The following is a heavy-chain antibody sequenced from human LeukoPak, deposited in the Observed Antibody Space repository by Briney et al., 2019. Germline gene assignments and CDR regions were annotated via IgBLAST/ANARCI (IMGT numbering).Heavy chain of an antibody. CDR2: IYTTGTT. V-gene: IGHV4-4*07. D-gene: IGHD1-26*01. Sequence: SDTLSLTHSLSWGSINSYYWGWVRQPARKGRDWIGRIYTTGTTKYIPSLKNRLTMSIDTSKNQFSLNLTSVTDADTPVYYCGRQGYTASYYFVDYWSQGNLVTVSS. CDR1: WGSINSYY. J-gene: IGHJ4*02. CDR3: GRQGYTASYYFVDY.